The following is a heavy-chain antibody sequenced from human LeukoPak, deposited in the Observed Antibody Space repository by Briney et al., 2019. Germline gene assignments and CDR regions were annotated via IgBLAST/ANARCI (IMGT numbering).Heavy chain of an antibody. V-gene: IGHV1-18*01. J-gene: IGHJ4*02. CDR2: IIAYNGNT. Sequence: ASVKVSCNASGYTFTSYSISWVRQAPGQGLEWMGWIIAYNGNTHYAQNLQGRVTMTTDTSTTTAYMERRSLRSDDTAVYYCARMGLYYSSGSYLDYWGQGTLVTVSS. CDR1: GYTFTSYS. CDR3: ARMGLYYSSGSYLDY. D-gene: IGHD3-10*01.